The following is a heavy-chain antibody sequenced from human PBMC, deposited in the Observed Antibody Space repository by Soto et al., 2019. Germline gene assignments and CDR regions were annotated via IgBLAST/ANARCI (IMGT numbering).Heavy chain of an antibody. CDR1: GFSLSISGVG. CDR2: IFSNDDK. CDR3: AHRPYSSGWDDAFDV. D-gene: IGHD6-19*01. Sequence: SGPTLVNPTQTLTLTRTFSGFSLSISGVGVGWIRQPPGKALEWLALIFSNDDKRYSPSLKSRLTITKDTSKNQVVLTMTNMDPVDTATYYCAHRPYSSGWDDAFDVWGQGTMVTVSS. V-gene: IGHV2-5*01. J-gene: IGHJ3*01.